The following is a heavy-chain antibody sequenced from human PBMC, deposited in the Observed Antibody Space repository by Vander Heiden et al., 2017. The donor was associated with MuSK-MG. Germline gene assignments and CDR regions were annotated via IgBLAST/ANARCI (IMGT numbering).Heavy chain of an antibody. Sequence: EVQLLESGGGLVQPGGSLRLPCPASGFTFSIFAMSWVRHAPGKGLEWVSAISGSGGTTYYADSVRGRFTISRDNSRNTLYLQMTSLRTEDAAVYYCAKDRTVTKQFDYWGQGTLVTVSS. D-gene: IGHD4-17*01. CDR1: GFTFSIFA. V-gene: IGHV3-23*01. CDR3: AKDRTVTKQFDY. J-gene: IGHJ4*02. CDR2: ISGSGGTT.